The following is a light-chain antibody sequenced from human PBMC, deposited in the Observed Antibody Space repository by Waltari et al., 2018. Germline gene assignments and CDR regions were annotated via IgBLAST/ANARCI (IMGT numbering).Light chain of an antibody. CDR1: SSDVGSHNL. V-gene: IGLV2-23*03. CDR2: EGS. J-gene: IGLJ2*01. CDR3: CSYAGSNTFNVV. Sequence: QSALTQPVSVSGSPAQSITISCTGTSSDVGSHNLIPWYQHHPAKSPIFVIYEGSKRPSGVSDRFSGSKSGNTASLTISGLQAEDEGDYYCCSYAGSNTFNVVFGGGTKLTVL.